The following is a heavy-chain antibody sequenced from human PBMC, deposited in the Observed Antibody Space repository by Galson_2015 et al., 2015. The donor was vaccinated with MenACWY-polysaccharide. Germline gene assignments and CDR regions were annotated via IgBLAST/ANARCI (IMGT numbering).Heavy chain of an antibody. V-gene: IGHV3-7*01. J-gene: IGHJ4*02. Sequence: PGKGLEWVANINLDGRDKYYVDSVRGRFTISRDNARNSLYLQMNSLRVEDTAVYYCARQRGYSYGYNDYWGQGTLVTVSS. D-gene: IGHD5-18*01. CDR2: INLDGRDK. CDR3: ARQRGYSYGYNDY.